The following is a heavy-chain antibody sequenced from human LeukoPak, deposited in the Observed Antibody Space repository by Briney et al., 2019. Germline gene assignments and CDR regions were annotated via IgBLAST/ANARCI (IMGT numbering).Heavy chain of an antibody. Sequence: SETLSLTCTVSGGSISSGGYSWSWIRQPPGKGLEWIGYIYYSGSTYYNPSLKSRVTISVDTSKNQFSLKLSSVTAADTAVYYCARSKITFGGVIVQDYWGQGTLVTVSS. CDR1: GGSISSGGYS. CDR3: ARSKITFGGVIVQDY. V-gene: IGHV4-30-4*07. J-gene: IGHJ4*02. D-gene: IGHD3-16*02. CDR2: IYYSGST.